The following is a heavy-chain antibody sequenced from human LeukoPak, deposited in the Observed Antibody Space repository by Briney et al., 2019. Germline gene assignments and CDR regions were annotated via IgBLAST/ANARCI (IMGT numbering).Heavy chain of an antibody. D-gene: IGHD5-12*01. CDR1: GFTFSNAW. V-gene: IGHV3-64D*08. Sequence: PGGSLRLSCAASGFTFSNAWMTWVRQAPGKGLEYVSAITSNGGSTYYADSVKGRFTISRDDSKNTLYLQMTSLRVEDTALYYCVKPLGSAGYGYYFDYWGQGTLVTVSS. J-gene: IGHJ4*02. CDR2: ITSNGGST. CDR3: VKPLGSAGYGYYFDY.